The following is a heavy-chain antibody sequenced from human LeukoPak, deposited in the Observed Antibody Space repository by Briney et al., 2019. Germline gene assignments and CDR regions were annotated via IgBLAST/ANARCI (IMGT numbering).Heavy chain of an antibody. J-gene: IGHJ5*02. D-gene: IGHD5-24*01. CDR1: GFTFSSYA. CDR2: ISGSGGST. V-gene: IGHV3-23*01. CDR3: AREDGTNFDT. Sequence: GGSLRLSCAASGFTFSSYAMSWVRQAPGKGLEWVSAISGSGGSTYYADSVKGRFSISRDNAKNTLYLQMKSLRAEDTATYYCAREDGTNFDTWGQGTLVSVSS.